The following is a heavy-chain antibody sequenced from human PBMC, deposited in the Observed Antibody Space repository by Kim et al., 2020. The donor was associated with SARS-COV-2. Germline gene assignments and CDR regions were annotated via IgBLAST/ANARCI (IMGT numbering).Heavy chain of an antibody. CDR1: GYTFTGYY. D-gene: IGHD3-3*01. Sequence: ASVKVSCKASGYTFTGYYMHWVRQAPGQGLEWMGWINPNSGGTNYAQKFQGRVTMTRDTSISTAYMELSRLRSDDTAVYYCARDPAFDTIFFGMDVWGQVTTVTVSS. CDR3: ARDPAFDTIFFGMDV. V-gene: IGHV1-2*02. J-gene: IGHJ6*02. CDR2: INPNSGGT.